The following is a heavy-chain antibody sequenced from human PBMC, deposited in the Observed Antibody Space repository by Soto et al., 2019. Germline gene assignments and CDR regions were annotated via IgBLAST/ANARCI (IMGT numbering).Heavy chain of an antibody. CDR1: GFTFSSYG. Sequence: QVQLVESGGGVVQPGRSLRLSCAASGFTFSSYGMHWVRQAPGKRLEWVAVIWYDGSNKYYADSVKGRFTISRDNSKNTLYLQMNSLRAEDTAVYYCARDGDIVVVVAAAGHYYGMDVWGQGTTVTVSS. CDR3: ARDGDIVVVVAAAGHYYGMDV. D-gene: IGHD2-15*01. CDR2: IWYDGSNK. V-gene: IGHV3-33*01. J-gene: IGHJ6*02.